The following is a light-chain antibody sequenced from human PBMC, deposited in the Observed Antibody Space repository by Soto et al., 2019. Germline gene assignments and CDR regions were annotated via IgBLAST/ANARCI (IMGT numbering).Light chain of an antibody. Sequence: DIQMTQSPSTLSASVGDRVTITCRASQSISRSLAWYQQKPGKAPSLLIYDASSLEGGAPSRFSGSGFGTEFTLTNTDLQPADCATDYCQQYNDFLISFGPGTTVDFK. J-gene: IGKJ3*01. V-gene: IGKV1-5*01. CDR1: QSISRS. CDR2: DAS. CDR3: QQYNDFLIS.